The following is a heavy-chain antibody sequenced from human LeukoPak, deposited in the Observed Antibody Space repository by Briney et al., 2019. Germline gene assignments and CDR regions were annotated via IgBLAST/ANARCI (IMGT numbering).Heavy chain of an antibody. Sequence: PSQTLSLTCTVSGGSISSGGYYWSWIRQHPGKDLEWIGYIYYSGSTYYNPSLKSRVTISVDTSKNQFSLKLSSVTAADTAVYYCARAPLVVVTAFDYWGQGTPVTVSS. D-gene: IGHD2-21*02. CDR1: GGSISSGGYY. CDR2: IYYSGST. CDR3: ARAPLVVVTAFDY. V-gene: IGHV4-31*03. J-gene: IGHJ4*02.